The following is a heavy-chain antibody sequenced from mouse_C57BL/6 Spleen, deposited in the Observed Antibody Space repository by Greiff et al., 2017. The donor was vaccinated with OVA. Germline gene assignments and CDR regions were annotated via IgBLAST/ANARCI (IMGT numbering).Heavy chain of an antibody. CDR1: GYTFTSYW. D-gene: IGHD2-1*01. V-gene: IGHV1-69*01. J-gene: IGHJ3*01. CDR2: IDPSDIYT. CDR3: ARFGGNPFAY. Sequence: VQLQQPGAELVMPGASVKLSCKASGYTFTSYWMHWVKQRPGQGLEWIGEIDPSDIYTNYNQKFKGKSTLTVDKSSSTAYMQLSSLTSEDSAVYYCARFGGNPFAYWGQGTLVTVSA.